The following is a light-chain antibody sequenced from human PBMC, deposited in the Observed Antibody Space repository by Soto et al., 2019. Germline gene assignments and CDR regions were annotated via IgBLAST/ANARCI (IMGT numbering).Light chain of an antibody. CDR3: QEYSSFS. V-gene: IGKV1-13*02. CDR2: DAS. CDR1: QGIRND. J-gene: IGKJ1*01. Sequence: AIQMTQSPPSLSASVGDRVTITCRASQGIRNDLGWYQQKPGKAPKLLIYDASSLESGVPSRFSGSRSGTEFTLTISSLQPDDFATYYCQEYSSFSFGQGTKVDIK.